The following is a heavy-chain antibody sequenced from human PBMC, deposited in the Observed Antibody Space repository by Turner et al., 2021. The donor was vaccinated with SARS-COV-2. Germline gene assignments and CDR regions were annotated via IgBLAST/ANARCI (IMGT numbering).Heavy chain of an antibody. CDR1: GGSISSCSYY. CDR2: IYYSGST. V-gene: IGHV4-39*01. Sequence: QLQLQESGPGLVKPSETLSLTCTVSGGSISSCSYYWGWIRQPPGKGLEWIGSIYYSGSTSYNPSLKSRVTISVDTSKNQFSLKLSSVTAADTAVFYCARGSPKGWYVPVFDYWGQGTLVTVSS. J-gene: IGHJ4*02. D-gene: IGHD6-19*01. CDR3: ARGSPKGWYVPVFDY.